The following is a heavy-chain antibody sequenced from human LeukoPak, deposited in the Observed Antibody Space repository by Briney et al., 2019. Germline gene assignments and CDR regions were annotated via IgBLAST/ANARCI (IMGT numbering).Heavy chain of an antibody. CDR2: IRSKANSYAA. J-gene: IGHJ6*02. D-gene: IGHD6-13*01. CDR3: TNMYPGYSSSWPYYGMDV. CDR1: GFTFSGSA. V-gene: IGHV3-73*01. Sequence: GGSLRLSCAASGFTFSGSAMHWVRQASGKGLEWVSRIRSKANSYAAAYAASVKGRFTISRDDSKNTAYLQMNSLKTEDTAVYYCTNMYPGYSSSWPYYGMDVWGQGTTVTVSS.